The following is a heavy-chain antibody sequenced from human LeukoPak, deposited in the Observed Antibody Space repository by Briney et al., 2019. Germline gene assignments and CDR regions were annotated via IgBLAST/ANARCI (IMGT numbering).Heavy chain of an antibody. Sequence: PSETLSLTCTVSGYSISSGYYWGWIRQPPGKGLEWIGSIYHSGSTYYNPSLKSRVTISVDTSKNQFSLKLSSVTAADTAVYYCARSDGDVGAFDIWGQGTMVTVSS. CDR3: ARSDGDVGAFDI. V-gene: IGHV4-38-2*02. J-gene: IGHJ3*02. D-gene: IGHD1-26*01. CDR2: IYHSGST. CDR1: GYSISSGYY.